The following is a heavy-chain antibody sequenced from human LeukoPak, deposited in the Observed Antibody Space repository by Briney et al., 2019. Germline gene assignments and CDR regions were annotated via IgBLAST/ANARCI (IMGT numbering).Heavy chain of an antibody. Sequence: GGSLRLSCAASGFTFSSYSMNWVRQAPGKGLEWVSSISSDSFYIYYADSVRGRFTISRNNARESLYLQMNSLRAEDTALYYCAKGALGSCSGVTCYEFDYWGQGTLVTVSS. CDR3: AKGALGSCSGVTCYEFDY. CDR2: ISSDSFYI. D-gene: IGHD2-8*02. J-gene: IGHJ4*02. CDR1: GFTFSSYS. V-gene: IGHV3-21*04.